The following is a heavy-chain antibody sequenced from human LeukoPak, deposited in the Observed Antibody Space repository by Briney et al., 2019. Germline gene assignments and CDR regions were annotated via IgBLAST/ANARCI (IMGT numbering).Heavy chain of an antibody. V-gene: IGHV4-59*12. Sequence: SETLSLTCTLSGGSISTYYWSWIRQPPGKGLEWIGYICHSGSTNYNPSLKSRVTISVDTSKNQLSLKLSSVTAADTAVYYCARCGGYASPIGYWGQGALVTVSS. J-gene: IGHJ4*02. D-gene: IGHD5-12*01. CDR2: ICHSGST. CDR3: ARCGGYASPIGY. CDR1: GGSISTYY.